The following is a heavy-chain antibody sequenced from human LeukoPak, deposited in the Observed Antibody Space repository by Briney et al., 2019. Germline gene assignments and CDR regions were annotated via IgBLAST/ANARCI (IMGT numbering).Heavy chain of an antibody. D-gene: IGHD2-15*01. V-gene: IGHV4-4*02. CDR2: IYHSGST. Sequence: PSETLSLTCAVSGGSISSSNWWSWVRQPPGKGLEWIGEIYHSGSTNYNPSLKSRVTISVDKSKNQFSLKLSSVTAADTAVYYCARESIVVVAALYYFDYWGQGTLVTVSS. CDR1: GGSISSSNW. J-gene: IGHJ4*02. CDR3: ARESIVVVAALYYFDY.